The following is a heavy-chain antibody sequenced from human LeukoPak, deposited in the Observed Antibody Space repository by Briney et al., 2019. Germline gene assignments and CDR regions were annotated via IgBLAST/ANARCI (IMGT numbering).Heavy chain of an antibody. V-gene: IGHV4-59*01. J-gene: IGHJ4*02. CDR2: IYYSGST. CDR3: ARGPGRRYGSGSHQDY. Sequence: SETLSLTCTVSGGSISSYYWSWIRQPPGKGLEWIGYIYYSGSTNYNPSLKSRVTISVDTSKNQFSLKLSSVTAADTAVYYCARGPGRRYGSGSHQDYWGQGTLVTVSS. CDR1: GGSISSYY. D-gene: IGHD3-10*01.